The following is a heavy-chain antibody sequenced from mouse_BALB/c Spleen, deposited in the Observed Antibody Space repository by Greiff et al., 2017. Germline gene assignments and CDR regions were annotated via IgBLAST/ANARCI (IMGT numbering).Heavy chain of an antibody. CDR1: GFTFSSYG. D-gene: IGHD2-14*01. V-gene: IGHV5-6*01. J-gene: IGHJ4*01. CDR2: ISSGGSYT. CDR3: ARQGRYDDAMDY. Sequence: EVKLMESGGDLVKPGGSLKLSCAASGFTFSSYGMSWVRQTPDKRLEWVATISSGGSYTYYPDSVKGRFTISRDNAKNTLYLQMSSLKSEDTAMYYCARQGRYDDAMDYWGQGTSVTVSS.